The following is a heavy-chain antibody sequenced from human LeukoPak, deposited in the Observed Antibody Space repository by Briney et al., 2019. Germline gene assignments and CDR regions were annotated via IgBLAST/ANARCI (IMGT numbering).Heavy chain of an antibody. CDR1: GGTFSSYA. V-gene: IGHV1-69*13. Sequence: GASVTVSFKASGGTFSSYAISWVRQAPGQGLEWMGGIIPIFGTANYAQKFQGRVTITADESTSTAYMELSSLRSEDTAVYYCARYHYYDSSGYFDYWGQGTLVTVSS. CDR2: IIPIFGTA. D-gene: IGHD3-22*01. CDR3: ARYHYYDSSGYFDY. J-gene: IGHJ4*02.